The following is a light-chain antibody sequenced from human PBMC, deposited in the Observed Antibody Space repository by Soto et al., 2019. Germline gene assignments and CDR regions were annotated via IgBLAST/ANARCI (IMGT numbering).Light chain of an antibody. CDR1: QSVSSSY. V-gene: IGKV3-20*01. J-gene: IGKJ1*01. CDR3: QQYGSSSTLT. CDR2: GAS. Sequence: EIVLTQSPGTLSLSPGERATLSCRASQSVSSSYLAWYQQKPGQAPRLLFYGASSTATGIPDRFSGSGSGTDFTLTTSSLEHEDFAVDYCQQYGSSSTLTFGKGTKVDIK.